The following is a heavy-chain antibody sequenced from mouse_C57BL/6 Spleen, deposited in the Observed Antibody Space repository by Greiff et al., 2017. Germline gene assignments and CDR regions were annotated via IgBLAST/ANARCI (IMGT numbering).Heavy chain of an antibody. J-gene: IGHJ2*01. Sequence: EVKVVESGEGLVKPGGSLKLSCAASGFTFSSSAMSWVRQTPEKRLEWVAYISSGGDYIYYADTVKGRFTISRDNARNTLYLQMSSLKSEDTALYYCTRAYSNYKYYFDYWGQGTTLTVSS. V-gene: IGHV5-9-1*02. CDR3: TRAYSNYKYYFDY. D-gene: IGHD2-5*01. CDR1: GFTFSSSA. CDR2: ISSGGDYI.